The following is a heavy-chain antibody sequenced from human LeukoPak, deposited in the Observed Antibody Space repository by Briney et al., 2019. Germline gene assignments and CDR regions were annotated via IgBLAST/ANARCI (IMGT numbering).Heavy chain of an antibody. J-gene: IGHJ3*01. V-gene: IGHV3-30*18. CDR1: GFTFSNYG. Sequence: PGGSLRLSCAAPGFTFSNYGMHWVRQTPGKGLEWVALISFDGSIEYYADSVKGRFTISRDNSKNTLFLQMNSLRPEDTAIFYCAKDSDIAVAGSDDALDVWGQGTMVTVSS. CDR3: AKDSDIAVAGSDDALDV. CDR2: ISFDGSIE. D-gene: IGHD6-19*01.